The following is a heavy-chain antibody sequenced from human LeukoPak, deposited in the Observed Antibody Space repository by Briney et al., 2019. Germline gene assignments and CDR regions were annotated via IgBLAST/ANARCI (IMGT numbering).Heavy chain of an antibody. V-gene: IGHV1-8*02. CDR3: ARLQGGSYSLYYYYYMDV. D-gene: IGHD1-26*01. J-gene: IGHJ6*03. CDR2: MNPNSGNT. Sequence: GASVKVSCKASGYTFTGYYMHWVRQAPGQGLEWMGWMNPNSGNTGYAQKFQGRVTMTRNTSISTAYMELSSLRSEDTAVYYCARLQGGSYSLYYYYYMDVWGKGTTVTISS. CDR1: GYTFTGYY.